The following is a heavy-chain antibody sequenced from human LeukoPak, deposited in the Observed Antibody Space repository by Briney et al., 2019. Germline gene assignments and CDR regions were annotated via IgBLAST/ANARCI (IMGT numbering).Heavy chain of an antibody. V-gene: IGHV4-59*11. J-gene: IGHJ4*02. D-gene: IGHD4-11*01. CDR3: AISTVTTSGLVY. Sequence: SETLSLTRTVSGGSISSHYWSWIRQPPGKGLEWIGYIYYSGSTNYNPSLKSRVTISVDTSNNQFSLKLSSVTAADTAVYYCAISTVTTSGLVYWGQGTLVTVSS. CDR1: GGSISSHY. CDR2: IYYSGST.